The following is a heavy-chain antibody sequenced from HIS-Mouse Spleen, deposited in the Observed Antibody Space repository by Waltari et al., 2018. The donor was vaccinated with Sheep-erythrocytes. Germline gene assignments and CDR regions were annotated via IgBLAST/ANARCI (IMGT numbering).Heavy chain of an antibody. V-gene: IGHV3-23*01. D-gene: IGHD7-27*01. CDR3: AKRRTGDGGLDY. Sequence: EVQLLESGGGLVQPGGSLRLSCAASGFTFSSYAMSWVRQAPGKGLEGVSAIRGSGGSTYYADSVKGRFTISRDNSKNTLYLQMNSLRAEDTAVYYCAKRRTGDGGLDYWGQGTLVTVSS. CDR1: GFTFSSYA. CDR2: IRGSGGST. J-gene: IGHJ4*02.